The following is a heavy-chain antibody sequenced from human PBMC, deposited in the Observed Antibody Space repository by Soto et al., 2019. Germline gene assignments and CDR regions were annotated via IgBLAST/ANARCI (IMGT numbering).Heavy chain of an antibody. D-gene: IGHD2-2*01. J-gene: IGHJ6*02. Sequence: GESLKISCKGSGYSFTSYWISWVRQMPGKGLERMGRIDPSDSYTNYSPSFQGHVTISADKSISTAYLQWSSLKASDTDMYYSARLEPGCSSTRCDGLTYYYYGMDVWGQGTTVTVSS. CDR3: ARLEPGCSSTRCDGLTYYYYGMDV. CDR2: IDPSDSYT. CDR1: GYSFTSYW. V-gene: IGHV5-10-1*01.